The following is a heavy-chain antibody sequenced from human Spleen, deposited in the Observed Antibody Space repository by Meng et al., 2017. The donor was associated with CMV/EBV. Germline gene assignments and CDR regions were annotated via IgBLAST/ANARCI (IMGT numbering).Heavy chain of an antibody. CDR1: SLSPSGVR. CDR2: IYWTDDK. D-gene: IGHD2-2*03. CDR3: AHRPGYCSSTSCYEFDY. Sequence: SLSPSGVRVGSIRQPPEKALELLALIYWTDDKRYRPSLKSMLTIAEDTSKNQVVLTMTNMDPVDTATYYCAHRPGYCSSTSCYEFDYWGQGTLVTVSS. V-gene: IGHV2-5*01. J-gene: IGHJ4*02.